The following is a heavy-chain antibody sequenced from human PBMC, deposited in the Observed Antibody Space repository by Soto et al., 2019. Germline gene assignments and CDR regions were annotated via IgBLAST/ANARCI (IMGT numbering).Heavy chain of an antibody. CDR2: ISSSSRPI. V-gene: IGHV3-48*01. J-gene: IGHJ4*02. CDR1: GVTFSSYS. Sequence: PGGSLRLSCAASGVTFSSYSMHWVRQAPGKGLEWVSYISSSSRPIYYADSVKGRFTISRDNAKNTLYLQMNTLRPEDTAIYYCASVIVRTSYSDRSGYSFKYWGQGTLVTVSS. D-gene: IGHD3-22*01. CDR3: ASVIVRTSYSDRSGYSFKY.